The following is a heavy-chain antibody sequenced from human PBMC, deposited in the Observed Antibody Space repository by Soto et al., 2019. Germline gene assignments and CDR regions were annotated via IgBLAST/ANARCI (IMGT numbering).Heavy chain of an antibody. CDR1: GFTFSSYA. Sequence: GGSLRLSCAASGFTFSSYAMSWVRQAPGKGLEWVSAISGSGGSTYYADSVKGRFTISRDNSKNTLYLQMNSLRAEDTAVYYCAKVRGRFSSIAARRNYYGMDVWGQGTTVTVSS. CDR3: AKVRGRFSSIAARRNYYGMDV. V-gene: IGHV3-23*01. J-gene: IGHJ6*02. CDR2: ISGSGGST. D-gene: IGHD6-6*01.